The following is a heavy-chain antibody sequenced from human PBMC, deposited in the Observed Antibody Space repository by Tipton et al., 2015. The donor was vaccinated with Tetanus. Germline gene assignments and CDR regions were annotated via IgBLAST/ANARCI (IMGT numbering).Heavy chain of an antibody. D-gene: IGHD3-3*01. CDR2: ISYSGST. CDR3: ARANYDFPKKGPFDS. CDR1: GGSVRGGSYY. Sequence: SLTCTVSGGSVRGGSYYWNWIRQPPGKGLEWIGYISYSGSTNSNYSLKSRITISQDTSNNQFSLKLTSVTAADTAVYYCARANYDFPKKGPFDSWGQGTLVIVSS. J-gene: IGHJ4*02. V-gene: IGHV4-61*01.